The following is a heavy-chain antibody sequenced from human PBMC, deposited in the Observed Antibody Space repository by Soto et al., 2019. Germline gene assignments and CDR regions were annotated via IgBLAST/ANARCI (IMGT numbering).Heavy chain of an antibody. J-gene: IGHJ4*02. CDR1: GFRFSSYW. V-gene: IGHV3-74*01. CDR3: ARGGCTKTSCYILDF. Sequence: EVQLVESGGGLVQPGGSPRLSCAASGFRFSSYWMHWVRQVPGKGLVWVSHINTDGSYTTYADFAKGRFTVSRDNAKNTLHLQMNSLRAEDTAVYYCARGGCTKTSCYILDFWGQGTFITVSS. CDR2: INTDGSYT. D-gene: IGHD2-2*02.